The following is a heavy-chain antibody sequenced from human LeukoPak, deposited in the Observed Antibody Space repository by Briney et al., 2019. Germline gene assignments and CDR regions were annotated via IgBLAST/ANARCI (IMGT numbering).Heavy chain of an antibody. CDR1: GYTFTSYG. CDR3: ARESSGYEKFYYYYYMDV. CDR2: ISAYNGNT. V-gene: IGHV1-18*01. Sequence: ASVKVSCKASGYTFTSYGISWVRQAPGQGREGMGWISAYNGNTNYAQKLQGRVTMTTGTSTSTAYMELRSLRSDDTAVYYCARESSGYEKFYYYYYMDVWGKGTTVTVSS. J-gene: IGHJ6*03. D-gene: IGHD5-12*01.